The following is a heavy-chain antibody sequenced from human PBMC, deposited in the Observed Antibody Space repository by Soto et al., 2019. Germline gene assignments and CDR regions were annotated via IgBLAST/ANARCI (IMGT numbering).Heavy chain of an antibody. V-gene: IGHV1-18*01. CDR1: GYTFTSYG. D-gene: IGHD6-19*01. Sequence: ASVKVSCKASGYTFTSYGISWVRQAPGQGLEWMGWISAYNGNTNYAQKLQGRVTMTTDTSTSTAYIELRSLRSDDTAVYYCARDLSIAVAGTRDYWGQGTLVTVSS. CDR2: ISAYNGNT. J-gene: IGHJ4*02. CDR3: ARDLSIAVAGTRDY.